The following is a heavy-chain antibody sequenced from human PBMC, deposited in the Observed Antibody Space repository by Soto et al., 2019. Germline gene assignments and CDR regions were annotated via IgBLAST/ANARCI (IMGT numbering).Heavy chain of an antibody. V-gene: IGHV3-23*01. CDR2: ISGGGGST. D-gene: IGHD1-7*01. J-gene: IGHJ5*02. Sequence: PGGSLRLSCAASGFIFSTYAMSWVRQAPGKGPEWVSTISGGGGSTYYADSVKGRFTISRDNSKNTLHLQMNSLRAEDTAVYYCAKVARDNWTYGWFGPWGQGDLVTVSS. CDR1: GFIFSTYA. CDR3: AKVARDNWTYGWFGP.